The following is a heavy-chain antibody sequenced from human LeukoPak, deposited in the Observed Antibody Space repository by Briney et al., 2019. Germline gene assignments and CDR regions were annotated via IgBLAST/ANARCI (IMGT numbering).Heavy chain of an antibody. J-gene: IGHJ4*02. CDR3: ARAHTTVTTFDY. CDR1: GYTFTGYY. D-gene: IGHD4-17*01. CDR2: INPNSGGT. Sequence: ASVKVPCKASGYTFTGYYMHWVRQAPGQGLEWMGWINPNSGGTNYAQKFQGWVTMTRDTSISTAYMELSRLRSDDTAVYYCARAHTTVTTFDYWGQGTLVTVSS. V-gene: IGHV1-2*04.